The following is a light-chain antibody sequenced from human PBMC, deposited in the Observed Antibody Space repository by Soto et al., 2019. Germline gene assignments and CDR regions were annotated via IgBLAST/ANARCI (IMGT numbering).Light chain of an antibody. CDR1: QGISSY. CDR2: AAS. Sequence: AIRMTQSPSSLSASTGDRVTITCRASQGISSYLAWYQQKPGKAPKLLIYAASTLQSGVPSRFSGSGSGTDFTLSIICLQSEDFATYYCQQYYSYPTTFGQGTKV. J-gene: IGKJ1*01. V-gene: IGKV1-8*01. CDR3: QQYYSYPTT.